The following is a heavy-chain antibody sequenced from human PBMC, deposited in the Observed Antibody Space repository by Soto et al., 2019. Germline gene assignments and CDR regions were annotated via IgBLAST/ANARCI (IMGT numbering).Heavy chain of an antibody. CDR1: GFTFSDFS. D-gene: IGHD2-2*02. Sequence: PGGSLRLSCTASGFTFSDFSLVWVRQGPQKGLEWVASITRYSDYFYYAESVEGRFTISRENAKNTLFLHMDDLRAEDTAMYFCARASCSSTACYIPDYFDYWGQGTMVTVSS. CDR2: ITRYSDYF. V-gene: IGHV3-21*01. CDR3: ARASCSSTACYIPDYFDY. J-gene: IGHJ4*02.